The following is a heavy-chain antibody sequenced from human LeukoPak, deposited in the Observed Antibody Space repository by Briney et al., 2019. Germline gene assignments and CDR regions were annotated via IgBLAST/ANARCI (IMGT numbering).Heavy chain of an antibody. CDR2: ISGSGDRI. CDR1: GFSFSSYA. J-gene: IGHJ5*02. Sequence: GGSLRLSCAASGFSFSSYAMSWVRQAPGKGLEWVSVISGSGDRINYADSVKGRFTISRDNSKNRLYLQMNSLRAEDTAVYYCAKDHWFDTWGQGTLVTVSS. CDR3: AKDHWFDT. V-gene: IGHV3-23*01.